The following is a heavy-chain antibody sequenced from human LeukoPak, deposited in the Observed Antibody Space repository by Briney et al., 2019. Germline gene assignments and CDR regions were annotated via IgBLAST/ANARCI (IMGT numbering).Heavy chain of an antibody. Sequence: SETLSLTCTVSGGSISSYYWSWIQQPPGKGLEWIGYIYYSGSTNYNPSLKSRVTISVDTSKNQFSLKLSSVTAADTAVYYCARTAMVNTPFDYWGQGTLVTVSS. D-gene: IGHD5-18*01. CDR3: ARTAMVNTPFDY. J-gene: IGHJ4*02. V-gene: IGHV4-59*01. CDR2: IYYSGST. CDR1: GGSISSYY.